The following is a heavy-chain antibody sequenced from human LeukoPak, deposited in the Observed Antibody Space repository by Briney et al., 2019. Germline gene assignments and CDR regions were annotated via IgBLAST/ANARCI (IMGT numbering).Heavy chain of an antibody. CDR1: GFTFSTYT. Sequence: GGSLRLSCAASGFTFSTYTMGWDRQAPGKGLEWVANIKQDGSEEVYVDSVKGRFTISRDNAKKSLFLQMNTLRAEDTAAYYCARDPYSSPWSYAMDVWGQGTTVTVSS. D-gene: IGHD6-6*01. J-gene: IGHJ6*02. V-gene: IGHV3-7*05. CDR3: ARDPYSSPWSYAMDV. CDR2: IKQDGSEE.